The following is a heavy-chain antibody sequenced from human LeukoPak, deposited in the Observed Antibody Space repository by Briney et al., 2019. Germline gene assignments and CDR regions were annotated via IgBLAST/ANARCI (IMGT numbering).Heavy chain of an antibody. CDR3: VKDLLQVTMKKLDH. CDR1: GNYW. D-gene: IGHD4-11*01. Sequence: GGSLRLSCAASGNYWMHWVRQVPGKGLVWVSHINSDGSWTSYADSVKGRFTISKDNAKNTVYLQMNSLRAEDTAVYYCVKDLLQVTMKKLDHWGQGTLVTVSS. J-gene: IGHJ4*02. CDR2: INSDGSWT. V-gene: IGHV3-74*01.